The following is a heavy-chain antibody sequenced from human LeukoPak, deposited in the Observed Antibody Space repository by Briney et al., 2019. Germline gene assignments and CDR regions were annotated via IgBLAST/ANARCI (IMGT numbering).Heavy chain of an antibody. V-gene: IGHV3-30*03. Sequence: GGSLRLSCAASGFTFSSYGMHWVRQAPGKGLEWVAVISYDGSNKYYADSVKGRFTISRDNAQNSLYLQMNSLRAEDTAVYYCVCYIVGAKRSFDYWGQGTLVTVSS. CDR3: VCYIVGAKRSFDY. CDR2: ISYDGSNK. D-gene: IGHD1-26*01. CDR1: GFTFSSYG. J-gene: IGHJ4*02.